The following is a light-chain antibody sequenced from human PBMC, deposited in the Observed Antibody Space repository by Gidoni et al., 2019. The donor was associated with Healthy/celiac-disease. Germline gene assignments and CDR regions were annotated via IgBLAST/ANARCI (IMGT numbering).Light chain of an antibody. V-gene: IGKV1-39*01. Sequence: DIQMTQSPSSLSASVGDRVTITCRASQSISSYFNWYQQKPGKAPKLLIYAASSLQSGVPSRFSGSGSGTDFTLTISSLQPEDFATYYGQQSYSTRWTFGQGTKVEIK. CDR3: QQSYSTRWT. J-gene: IGKJ1*01. CDR1: QSISSY. CDR2: AAS.